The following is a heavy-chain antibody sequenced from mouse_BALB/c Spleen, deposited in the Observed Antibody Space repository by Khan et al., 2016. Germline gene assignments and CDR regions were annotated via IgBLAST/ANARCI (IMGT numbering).Heavy chain of an antibody. CDR2: INTNTGEP. D-gene: IGHD1-1*02. V-gene: IGHV9-3*02. CDR3: ARTGGYPYYAMDY. J-gene: IGHJ4*01. CDR1: EYTFTNYG. Sequence: QIQLVQSGPELKKPGETVKISCKASEYTFTNYGMNWVKQAPGKGLKWMGWINTNTGEPTYAEEFKGRFAFSLEASASHAYLQLNNLNNEDPDTYFCARTGGYPYYAMDYWGQGTSVTVSS.